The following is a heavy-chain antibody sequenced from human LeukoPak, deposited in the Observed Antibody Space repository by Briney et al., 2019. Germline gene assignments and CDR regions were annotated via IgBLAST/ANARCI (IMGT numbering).Heavy chain of an antibody. Sequence: SGPTLVKPSETLSLTCTVSGGSISSYYWSWIRQPPGKGLEWIGYIYYSGSTNYNPSLKSRVTISVDTSKNQFSLKLSSVTAADTAVYYCARVGPYYYYMDVWGKGTTVTVSS. J-gene: IGHJ6*03. CDR1: GGSISSYY. CDR2: IYYSGST. CDR3: ARVGPYYYYMDV. V-gene: IGHV4-59*01.